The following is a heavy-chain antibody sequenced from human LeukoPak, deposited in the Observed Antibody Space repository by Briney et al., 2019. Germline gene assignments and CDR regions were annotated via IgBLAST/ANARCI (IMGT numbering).Heavy chain of an antibody. CDR1: GPSISRHF. J-gene: IGHJ4*02. CDR3: ARGGENPPPED. D-gene: IGHD2/OR15-2a*01. CDR2: GFHTGRT. Sequence: SETLSLMCTVCGPSISRHFWLGLRQPPAKELEWIGYGFHTGRTNYNPSLKSRVTISVDTSKNQFSLKLSSVAAADTAVYYCARGGENPPPEDWGQGIVVTVSS. V-gene: IGHV4-59*11.